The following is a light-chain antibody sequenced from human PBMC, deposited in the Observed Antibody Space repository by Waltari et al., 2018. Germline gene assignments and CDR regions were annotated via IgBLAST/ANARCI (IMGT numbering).Light chain of an antibody. CDR1: QDVGSY. CDR3: QQYHTFPPT. CDR2: SSS. J-gene: IGKJ4*01. Sequence: AIRLTQSPSSLSASKGDRVTITCRATQDVGSYLAWYKQTPGRAPNLLIYSSSTLHTGVPSRFIGDGSRKKFSLTISCLQSDDFGTYFCQQYHTFPPTFGGGTKVEIK. V-gene: IGKV1-8*01.